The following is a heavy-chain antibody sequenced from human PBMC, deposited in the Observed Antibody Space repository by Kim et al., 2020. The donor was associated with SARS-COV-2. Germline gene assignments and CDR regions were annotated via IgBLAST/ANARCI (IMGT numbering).Heavy chain of an antibody. D-gene: IGHD6-19*01. Sequence: YPGSVKSRFTTSRENAKNSLYLQMNSLRAGDTAVYYCARGGEAGNGLDVWGQGTTVTVSS. V-gene: IGHV3-13*01. J-gene: IGHJ6*02. CDR3: ARGGEAGNGLDV.